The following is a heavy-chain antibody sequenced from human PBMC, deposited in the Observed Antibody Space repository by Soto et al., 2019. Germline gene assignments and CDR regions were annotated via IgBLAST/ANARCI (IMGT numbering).Heavy chain of an antibody. D-gene: IGHD2-15*01. CDR3: ARCSGGTCYSHAFDI. Sequence: EVQLVESGGGLVQPGGSLRLSCAASGFTFSTYSINWVRQAPGKGLEWVSYISGSGSTMYYADSVKGRFTISGDNAKNSLYLQMNSLRAEDTAVYYCARCSGGTCYSHAFDIWGQGTMVTVSS. J-gene: IGHJ3*02. V-gene: IGHV3-48*01. CDR1: GFTFSTYS. CDR2: ISGSGSTM.